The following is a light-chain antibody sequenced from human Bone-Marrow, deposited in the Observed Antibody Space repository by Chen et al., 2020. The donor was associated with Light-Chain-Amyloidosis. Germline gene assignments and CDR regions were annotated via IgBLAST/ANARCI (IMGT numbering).Light chain of an antibody. CDR1: NIGSTS. J-gene: IGLJ3*02. V-gene: IGLV3-21*02. CDR3: QVWDRSSDRPV. Sequence: SYVRTQPSSVSVAPGQTATTACGGNNIGSTSVHWYQQTPGQAPLLVVYDDSDRPSGIPERLSGSNSGNTATLTISRVEAGGEADYYCQVWDRSSDRPVFGGGTKLTVL. CDR2: DDS.